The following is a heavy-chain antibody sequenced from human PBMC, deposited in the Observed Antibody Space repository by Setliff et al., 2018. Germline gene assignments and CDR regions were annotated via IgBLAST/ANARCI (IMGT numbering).Heavy chain of an antibody. CDR1: GLTFSGAW. V-gene: IGHV3-21*01. J-gene: IGHJ4*02. D-gene: IGHD1-26*01. Sequence: GGSLRLSCTSSGLTFSGAWLNWVRQAPGKGLEWVSSISSSSAYIYYADSVKGRFTISRDNAKNSVYLQMNSLRAEDTAVYYCASANTTGYYYFDYWGQGTLVTVSS. CDR2: ISSSSAYI. CDR3: ASANTTGYYYFDY.